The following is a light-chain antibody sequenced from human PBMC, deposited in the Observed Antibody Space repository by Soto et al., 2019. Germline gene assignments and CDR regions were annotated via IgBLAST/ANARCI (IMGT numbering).Light chain of an antibody. CDR2: AAS. Sequence: DIQLTQSPSSLSASVGDRVTITCRASQGISNCVAWYQQKPGKAPKLLIYAASTLQSGVPSRFSGSGSGTDFTLTISSLQPEEFATYYWQRLSHAFGGGTKVEIK. J-gene: IGKJ4*01. CDR1: QGISNC. V-gene: IGKV1-9*01. CDR3: QRLSHA.